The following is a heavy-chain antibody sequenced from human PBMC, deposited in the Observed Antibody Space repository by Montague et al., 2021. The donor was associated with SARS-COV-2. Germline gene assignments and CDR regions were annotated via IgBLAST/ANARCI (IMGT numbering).Heavy chain of an antibody. CDR3: ASPGETATIVGWWFFDL. V-gene: IGHV4-39*01. Sequence: SETLSLTCTVSGDSISSSNYYWSWIRQPPGKGLEWIGSIYYRGSTYYNPSLKSRVTISVDTSMNQFSLMLSSVTAADTAVYYCASPGETATIVGWWFFDLWGRGTLVTVSS. D-gene: IGHD5-24*01. CDR2: IYYRGST. J-gene: IGHJ2*01. CDR1: GDSISSSNYY.